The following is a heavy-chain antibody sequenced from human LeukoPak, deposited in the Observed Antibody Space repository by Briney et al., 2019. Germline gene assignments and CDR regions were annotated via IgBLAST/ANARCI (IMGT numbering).Heavy chain of an antibody. Sequence: ASVKVSCKASGYTFTSYGISWVRQAPGQGLEWMGWISAYNGNTNYAQKLQGRVIMTTDTSATTAYMELRSLSFDDTAVYFCARDRSKPEFIANYDFWNGPLNFWGQGSLVTVSS. D-gene: IGHD3-3*01. CDR1: GYTFTSYG. V-gene: IGHV1-18*01. CDR3: ARDRSKPEFIANYDFWNGPLNF. CDR2: ISAYNGNT. J-gene: IGHJ4*02.